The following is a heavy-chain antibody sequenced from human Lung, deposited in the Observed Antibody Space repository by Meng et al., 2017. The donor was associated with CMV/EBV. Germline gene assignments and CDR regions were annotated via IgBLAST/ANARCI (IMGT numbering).Heavy chain of an antibody. CDR1: AYTFTDNY. V-gene: IGHV1-2*02. J-gene: IGHJ4*02. D-gene: IGHD6-6*01. CDR3: ARVSTPGRPRSHFDS. Sequence: ASXXISXRAAAYTFTDNYIYWVRQAPGQGLEWMGWINPNSGGTNYAQKFQGRVTMTRDTSTSTAFMDLSRLRSDDRAVYYCARVSTPGRPRSHFDSWGQGTXVTVSS. CDR2: INPNSGGT.